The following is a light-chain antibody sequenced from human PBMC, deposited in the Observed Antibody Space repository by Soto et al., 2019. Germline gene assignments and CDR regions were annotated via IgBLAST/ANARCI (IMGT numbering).Light chain of an antibody. CDR2: EVS. V-gene: IGLV2-8*01. Sequence: QAVVTQPPSASGSPGQSVTISCTGTSSDIGNYIYVSWYQQHPGKAPKLIIYEVSRWTSGVPDRFSGSKSGNTASLTISGLQADDEADYYCSSYAGSKTVFGTGTKLTVL. CDR3: SSYAGSKTV. J-gene: IGLJ1*01. CDR1: SSDIGNYIY.